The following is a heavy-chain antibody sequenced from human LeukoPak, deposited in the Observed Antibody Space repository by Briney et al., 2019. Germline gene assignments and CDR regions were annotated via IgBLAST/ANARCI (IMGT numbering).Heavy chain of an antibody. V-gene: IGHV3-74*01. J-gene: IGHJ4*02. D-gene: IGHD1-14*01. CDR3: ARTSEGGYFDY. CDR2: INGDGSDI. CDR1: GFTFSSYW. Sequence: PGGSLRLSCAVSGFTFSSYWMHWGRQAPGKGLVWVSRINGDGSDISYADPVKGRFTMSRDNPKNTLYLQMNSLRAEDTAVYYCARTSEGGYFDYWGQGAVVTVSS.